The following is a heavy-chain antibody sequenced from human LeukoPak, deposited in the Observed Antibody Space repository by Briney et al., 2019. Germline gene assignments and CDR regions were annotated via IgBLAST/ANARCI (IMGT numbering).Heavy chain of an antibody. CDR1: GYTFTGYY. J-gene: IGHJ4*02. D-gene: IGHD3-10*01. Sequence: ASVKVSCKASGYTFTGYYMHWVRQAPGQGLEWMGWINPNSGGTNYAQKFQGRVTMTRETSISTAYMELSRLRSDGTAVYYCARDLFTMVRGVIIFSPGYWGQGTLVTVSS. V-gene: IGHV1-2*02. CDR3: ARDLFTMVRGVIIFSPGY. CDR2: INPNSGGT.